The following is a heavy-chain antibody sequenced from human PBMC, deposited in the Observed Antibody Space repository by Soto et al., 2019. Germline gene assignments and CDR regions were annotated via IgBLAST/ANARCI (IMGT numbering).Heavy chain of an antibody. Sequence: SETLSLTCSVSGGSISSYYWSWIRQPPGKGLEWIGYMYYSGNTNYNPSLKSRVTISVDTSKNQLSLKLSSVTAADTAVYYCARDRDYYDSSGYFRNWLDPWGQGTLVTVSS. J-gene: IGHJ5*02. V-gene: IGHV4-59*01. CDR1: GGSISSYY. CDR3: ARDRDYYDSSGYFRNWLDP. D-gene: IGHD3-22*01. CDR2: MYYSGNT.